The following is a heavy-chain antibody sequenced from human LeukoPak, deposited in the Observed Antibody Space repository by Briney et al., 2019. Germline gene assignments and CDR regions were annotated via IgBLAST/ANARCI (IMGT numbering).Heavy chain of an antibody. D-gene: IGHD3-10*01. V-gene: IGHV3-7*01. J-gene: IGHJ6*03. CDR3: ARGGSGSFYYYYMDV. CDR1: GFTFSSYW. Sequence: GVSLRLSCAASGFTFSSYWMSWVRQAPGKGLEWVANIKQDGSEKYYVDSVKGRFTISRDNAKNSLYLQMNSLRAEDTAVYYCARGGSGSFYYYYMDVWGKGTTFTVSS. CDR2: IKQDGSEK.